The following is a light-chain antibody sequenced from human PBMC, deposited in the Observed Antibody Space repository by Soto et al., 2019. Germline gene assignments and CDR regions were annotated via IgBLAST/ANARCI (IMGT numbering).Light chain of an antibody. CDR2: WAS. CDR1: QSVLYSSNNKNY. V-gene: IGKV4-1*01. CDR3: QQYYSTPRT. J-gene: IGKJ1*01. Sequence: IVMTQSPDSLAVSLGERATINCKSSQSVLYSSNNKNYLAWYQQKPGQPPKLLIYWASTRESGVPDRFSGSGSGTDFTLTISRLQAEDVAVYYCQQYYSTPRTFGQGTKVDIK.